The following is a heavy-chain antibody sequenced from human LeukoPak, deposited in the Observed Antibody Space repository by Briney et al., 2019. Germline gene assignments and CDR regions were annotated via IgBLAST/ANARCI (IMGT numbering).Heavy chain of an antibody. V-gene: IGHV3-23*01. J-gene: IGHJ4*02. CDR1: GFTFSSYA. CDR3: AKTPDIVVVTAITGSFDY. CDR2: ISGSGGST. Sequence: GSLRLSCAASGFTFSSYAMSWVRQAPGKGLEWVSAISGSGGSTYYADSVKGRFTTSRDNSKNTLYLQMNSLRVGDTAVYYCAKTPDIVVVTAITGSFDYWGQGTLVTVSS. D-gene: IGHD2-21*02.